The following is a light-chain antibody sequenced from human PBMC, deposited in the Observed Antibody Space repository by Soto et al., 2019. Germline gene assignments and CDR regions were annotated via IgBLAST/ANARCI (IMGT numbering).Light chain of an antibody. V-gene: IGKV3-20*01. Sequence: EIVLTQTPGTLSLSPGERATLSCRASQSVTSSHLAWYQQKPGQAPRLLIYGASTRATGIPDRFSGSVSDTDFSLTIRIHDPEDFAMYYCLLYFSPDRYTFGPGTKVQIK. CDR1: QSVTSSH. J-gene: IGKJ2*01. CDR2: GAS. CDR3: LLYFSPDRYT.